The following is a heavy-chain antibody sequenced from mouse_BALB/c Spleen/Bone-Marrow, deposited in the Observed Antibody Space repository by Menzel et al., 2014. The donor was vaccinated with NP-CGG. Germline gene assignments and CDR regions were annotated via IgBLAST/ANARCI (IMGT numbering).Heavy chain of an antibody. CDR2: ISYSGTT. Sequence: EVKLVESGPSVVKPSQTLSLTCSVTGDSITSGFWNWIRKFPGNKLEYMGYISYSGTTYYNPSLKSRISFTRDTSKNQYYLQLISVTTEDAATYFCARWDFGNHYAMDHWGQGTSVTVSS. V-gene: IGHV3-8*02. J-gene: IGHJ4*01. D-gene: IGHD2-1*01. CDR1: GDSITSGF. CDR3: ARWDFGNHYAMDH.